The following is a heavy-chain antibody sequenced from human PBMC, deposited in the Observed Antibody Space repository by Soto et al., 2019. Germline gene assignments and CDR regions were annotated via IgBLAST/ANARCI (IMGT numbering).Heavy chain of an antibody. CDR2: IFYSGNT. D-gene: IGHD3-3*01. CDR3: ARTGRIAIFGVVTEFDP. V-gene: IGHV4-39*01. CDR1: GDSIGGSNFY. Sequence: QLQLQESGPGLVKPSETLSLICTVSGDSIGGSNFYWGWLRQPPGKGLEWIGSIFYSGNTYYNPSLMSRVIMSVDTSKNHLSLRLNSVTAADTAVYYCARTGRIAIFGVVTEFDPWGPGTLVTVSS. J-gene: IGHJ5*02.